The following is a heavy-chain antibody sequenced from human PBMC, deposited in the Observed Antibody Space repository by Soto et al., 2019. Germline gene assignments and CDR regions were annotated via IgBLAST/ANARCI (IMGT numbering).Heavy chain of an antibody. CDR3: ARVPSTTVTTSFDN. Sequence: QVQLVQSGAEVKKPGSSVKVSCKASGGTFSSYAISWVRQAPGQGLEWMGGIIPIFGTANYAQKFQGRVTITADEATSTAYMELSRLRTEDTAVYYCARVPSTTVTTSFDNSGQGTLVTVSS. D-gene: IGHD4-17*01. V-gene: IGHV1-69*01. CDR2: IIPIFGTA. J-gene: IGHJ4*02. CDR1: GGTFSSYA.